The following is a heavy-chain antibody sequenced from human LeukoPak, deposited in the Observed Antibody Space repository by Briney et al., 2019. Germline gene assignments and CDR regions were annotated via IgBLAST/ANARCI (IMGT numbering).Heavy chain of an antibody. V-gene: IGHV1-69*05. CDR1: GGTFSSYA. CDR2: IIPIFGTA. J-gene: IGHJ4*02. Sequence: SVKVSCKASGGTFSSYAISWVRQAPGQGLEWMGGIIPIFGTANYAQKFQGRVTITTDESASTAYMELSSLRSEDTAVYYCARGPYNWNDGRYFDYWGQGTLVTVSS. D-gene: IGHD1-20*01. CDR3: ARGPYNWNDGRYFDY.